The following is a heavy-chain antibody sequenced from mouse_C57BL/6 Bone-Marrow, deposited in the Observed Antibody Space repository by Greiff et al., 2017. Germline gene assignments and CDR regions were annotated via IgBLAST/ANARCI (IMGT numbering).Heavy chain of an antibody. J-gene: IGHJ2*01. V-gene: IGHV1-69*01. CDR3: ARANWDFDY. D-gene: IGHD4-1*01. Sequence: VQLQQPGAELVMPGASVKLSCKASGYTFTSYWMHWVKQGPGQGLEWIGEIDPSDSYTNYNQKFKGKSTLTVDKSSSTAYMQLSSLTSEDSAVYYCARANWDFDYWGQGTTLTVSS. CDR2: IDPSDSYT. CDR1: GYTFTSYW.